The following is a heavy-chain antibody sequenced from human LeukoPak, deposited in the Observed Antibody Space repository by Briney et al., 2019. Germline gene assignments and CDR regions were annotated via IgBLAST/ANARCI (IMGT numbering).Heavy chain of an antibody. D-gene: IGHD3-22*01. CDR2: INHSGST. Sequence: SETLSLTCAVYGGSFSGYFWSWIRQPPGKGLEWIGEINHSGSTKYKPSLKRRVTISVDTAKNQFSLNLTSVTAADTAVYYCARRGYDDVLPEGAFEIWGQGTTVTVSS. J-gene: IGHJ3*02. CDR1: GGSFSGYF. V-gene: IGHV4-34*01. CDR3: ARRGYDDVLPEGAFEI.